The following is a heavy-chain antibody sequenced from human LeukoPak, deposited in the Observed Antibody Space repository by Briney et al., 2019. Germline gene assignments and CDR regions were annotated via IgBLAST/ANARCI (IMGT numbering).Heavy chain of an antibody. D-gene: IGHD6-19*01. CDR2: ISSSSSYI. Sequence: PGGSLRLSCAASGFTFSSYSMNWVRQAPGKGLEWVSSISSSSSYIYYADSVKGRFTISRDNAKNSLYLQMNSLRAEDTAVYYCARDAYSSGQPGYWGQGTLVTVSS. CDR1: GFTFSSYS. CDR3: ARDAYSSGQPGY. V-gene: IGHV3-21*01. J-gene: IGHJ4*02.